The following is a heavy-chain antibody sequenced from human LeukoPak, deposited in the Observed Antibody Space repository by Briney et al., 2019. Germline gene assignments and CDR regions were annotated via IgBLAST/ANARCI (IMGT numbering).Heavy chain of an antibody. CDR3: ARIGYYGSGSYNDY. D-gene: IGHD3-10*01. CDR1: GYSISSGYY. V-gene: IGHV4-38-2*02. J-gene: IGHJ4*02. Sequence: SETLSLTCTVSGYSISSGYYWGWIRQPPGQGLEWIGSIYHSGSTYYNPSLKSRVTISVDTSKNQFSLKLSSVTAADTAVYYCARIGYYGSGSYNDYWGQGTLVTVSS. CDR2: IYHSGST.